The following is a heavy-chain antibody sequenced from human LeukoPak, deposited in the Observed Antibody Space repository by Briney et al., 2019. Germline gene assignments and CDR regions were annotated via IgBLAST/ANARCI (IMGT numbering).Heavy chain of an antibody. D-gene: IGHD4-17*01. V-gene: IGHV1-2*06. CDR1: GYTFTGYY. CDR2: INPNSGGT. J-gene: IGHJ4*02. Sequence: ASVNVSCKASGYTFTGYYMHWVRQAPGQGLEWMGRINPNSGGTNYAQKFQGRVTMTRDTSISTAYMELSRLRSDDTAVYYCARDGENGDYFDYWGQGTLVTVSS. CDR3: ARDGENGDYFDY.